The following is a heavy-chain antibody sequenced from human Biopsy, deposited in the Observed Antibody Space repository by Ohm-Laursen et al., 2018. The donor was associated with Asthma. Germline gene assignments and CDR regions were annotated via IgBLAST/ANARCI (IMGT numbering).Heavy chain of an antibody. CDR2: IYSGGTS. Sequence: SLRLSCAASGFTVSRDHMFWVRQAPGKGLEWVPVIYSGGTSDTADSVRGRFTISRDFYKNTLYLQMDSLRAEDTAVYYCARGDSSGWSHYYFGYWGQGTLVTVSS. V-gene: IGHV3-53*01. CDR1: GFTVSRDH. CDR3: ARGDSSGWSHYYFGY. J-gene: IGHJ4*02. D-gene: IGHD6-19*01.